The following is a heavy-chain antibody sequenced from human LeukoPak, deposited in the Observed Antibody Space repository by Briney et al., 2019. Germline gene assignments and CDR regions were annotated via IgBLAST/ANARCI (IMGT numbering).Heavy chain of an antibody. CDR3: AKDPSSIAVAGTGEGE. V-gene: IGHV3-23*01. Sequence: PGGSLRLSCAASGFTFSSYAMSWVRQAPGKGLEWVSAISGSGGSTYYADSVKGRFTISRDNSKNTLYLQMNSLRAEDTAVYYCAKDPSSIAVAGTGEGEWGQGTLVTVSS. J-gene: IGHJ4*02. CDR1: GFTFSSYA. D-gene: IGHD6-19*01. CDR2: ISGSGGST.